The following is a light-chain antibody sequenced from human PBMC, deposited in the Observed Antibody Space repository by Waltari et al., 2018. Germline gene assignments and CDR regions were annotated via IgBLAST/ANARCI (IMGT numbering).Light chain of an antibody. Sequence: EIVMTQSPATLSVSPGETATLPCRASQSVSINVAWYQKKPGQAPRLLIYDASTRATSIPARFRGSGSGTEFTLTISSLQSEDFAVYYCQQYNRWPPITFGQGTRLEIK. CDR1: QSVSIN. J-gene: IGKJ5*01. CDR3: QQYNRWPPIT. CDR2: DAS. V-gene: IGKV3-15*01.